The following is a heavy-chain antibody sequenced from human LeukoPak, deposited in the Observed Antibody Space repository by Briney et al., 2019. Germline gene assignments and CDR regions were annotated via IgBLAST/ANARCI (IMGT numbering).Heavy chain of an antibody. CDR3: ARVYDSSGYQRDY. Sequence: PSETLSLTCTVSGGSISSGSYYWSWIRQPAGKGLEWIGRIYTSGSNNYNPSLKSRVTISVDTSKNQFSLKLSSVTAADTAVYYCARVYDSSGYQRDYWGQGTLVTVSS. CDR2: IYTSGSN. D-gene: IGHD3-22*01. CDR1: GGSISSGSYY. V-gene: IGHV4-61*02. J-gene: IGHJ4*02.